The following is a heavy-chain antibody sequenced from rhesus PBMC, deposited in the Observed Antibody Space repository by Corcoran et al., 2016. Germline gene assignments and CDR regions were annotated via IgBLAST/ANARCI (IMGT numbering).Heavy chain of an antibody. CDR1: GGSFSGYY. V-gene: IGHV4-165*01. CDR3: ARGLYGSSRFDY. D-gene: IGHD4-29*01. CDR2: ISGSSGST. Sequence: QVQLQESGPGLVKPSETLSLTCAVSGGSFSGYYWGWIRQPPGKGLVWIVYISGSSGSTDYNPSLKSRVTISTDTSKNQFSLKLSSVTAADTAVYYCARGLYGSSRFDYWGQGVLVTVSS. J-gene: IGHJ4*01.